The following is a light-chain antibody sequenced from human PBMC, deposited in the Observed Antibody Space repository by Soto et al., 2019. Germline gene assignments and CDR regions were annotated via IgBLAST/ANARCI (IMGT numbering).Light chain of an antibody. CDR2: GAS. Sequence: DIVLTQSPGTLSLSPGERATLSCRASQNIHNHMSWFLQKPGQTPRLLIYGASNRATGIPDRFSGTGSETDFTLTISRLEPEDYAVYYCQQYGSYQAFGQGTKVDIK. CDR3: QQYGSYQA. V-gene: IGKV3-20*01. J-gene: IGKJ1*01. CDR1: QNIHNH.